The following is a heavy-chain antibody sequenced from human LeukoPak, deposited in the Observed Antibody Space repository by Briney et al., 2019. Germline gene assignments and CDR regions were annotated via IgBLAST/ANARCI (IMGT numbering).Heavy chain of an antibody. Sequence: GGSLRLSCAASGFTFSSYSMNWVRQAPGKGLEWVSSISSSSSYIYYADSVKGRFTISRDNAKNSLYLQVSSLSAEDTAVYYCAREHHCASSDCYAPGDYWGQGTLVTVSS. CDR3: AREHHCASSDCYAPGDY. J-gene: IGHJ4*02. D-gene: IGHD2-2*01. CDR2: ISSSSSYI. CDR1: GFTFSSYS. V-gene: IGHV3-21*01.